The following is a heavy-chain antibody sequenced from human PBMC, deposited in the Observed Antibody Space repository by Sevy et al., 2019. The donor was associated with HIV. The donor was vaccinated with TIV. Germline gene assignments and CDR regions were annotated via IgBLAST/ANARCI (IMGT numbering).Heavy chain of an antibody. J-gene: IGHJ4*02. D-gene: IGHD2-8*02. Sequence: GGSLRLSCTASGFIFSNVWMSWVRQAPGKGLEWVGRIKTETDCGTIDDAAPVKDRFTISRDDSKNTLYLEMNTLKTEDTAVYFCTTGHDSGAIFDYWGQGTLVTVSS. CDR1: GFIFSNVW. CDR2: IKTETDCGTI. CDR3: TTGHDSGAIFDY. V-gene: IGHV3-15*01.